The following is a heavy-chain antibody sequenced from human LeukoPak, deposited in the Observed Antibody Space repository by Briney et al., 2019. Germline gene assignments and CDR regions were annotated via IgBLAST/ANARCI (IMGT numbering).Heavy chain of an antibody. V-gene: IGHV3-21*01. CDR2: ISSSSSYI. CDR3: ARDPLFYCSSTSCSAPFDY. J-gene: IGHJ4*02. Sequence: GGSLRLSCAASGFTFSSYSMNWVRQAPGKGLEWVSSISSSSSYIYYADSVKGRFTIPRDNAKNSLYLQMNSLRAEDTAVYYCARDPLFYCSSTSCSAPFDYWGQGTLVTVSS. CDR1: GFTFSSYS. D-gene: IGHD2-2*01.